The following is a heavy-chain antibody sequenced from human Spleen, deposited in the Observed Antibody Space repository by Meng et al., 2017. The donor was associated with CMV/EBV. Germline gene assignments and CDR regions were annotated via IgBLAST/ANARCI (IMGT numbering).Heavy chain of an antibody. J-gene: IGHJ4*02. CDR2: IYYSGTT. V-gene: IGHV4-39*07. Sequence: GAGGSISSSDYYWGWVRQPPGKGLEWIGTIYYSGTTYYNPSLKSRVTISVDTSKNQFSLKLSSVTAADRAVYYCARVMGVGTAYFDYWGQGTLVTVSS. CDR3: ARVMGVGTAYFDY. D-gene: IGHD4-23*01. CDR1: GGSISSSDYY.